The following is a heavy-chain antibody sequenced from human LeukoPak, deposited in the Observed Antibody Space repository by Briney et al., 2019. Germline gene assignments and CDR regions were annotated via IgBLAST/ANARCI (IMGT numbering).Heavy chain of an antibody. D-gene: IGHD6-6*01. Sequence: GGSLRLSCAASGFTFSSYAMTWVRQAPGKGLEWVSTISGSGGITHYTDPVKGRFTISRDNSKSTLYLQMSSLRAEDTAVYYCARSYSSSSGFPWGQGTLVTVSS. CDR3: ARSYSSSSGFP. J-gene: IGHJ5*02. CDR1: GFTFSSYA. CDR2: ISGSGGIT. V-gene: IGHV3-23*01.